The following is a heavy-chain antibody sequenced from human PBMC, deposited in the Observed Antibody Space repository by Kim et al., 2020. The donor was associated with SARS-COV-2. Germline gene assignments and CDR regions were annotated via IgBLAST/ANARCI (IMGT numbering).Heavy chain of an antibody. D-gene: IGHD6-13*01. CDR3: ARRRSSSGAFDI. Sequence: EYAVNVNTRITINPDTSKNQFSLPLNSVTPEDTAVYYCARRRSSSGAFDIWGQGTMVTVSS. V-gene: IGHV6-1*01. J-gene: IGHJ3*02.